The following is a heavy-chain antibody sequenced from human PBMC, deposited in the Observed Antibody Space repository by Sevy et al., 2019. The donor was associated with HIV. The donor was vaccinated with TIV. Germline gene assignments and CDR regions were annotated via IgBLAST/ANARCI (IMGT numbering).Heavy chain of an antibody. CDR1: GFTFSNYA. Sequence: RGSLRLSCAASGFTFSNYAMNWVRQAPGKGLEWVSAISGSGGTTYDADSVKGRFTISRDKSKNTLYLQMNSLRAEDTAVYYCAKVLARGVAVAGSAWGMDVWGQGTTVTVSS. D-gene: IGHD6-19*01. CDR3: AKVLARGVAVAGSAWGMDV. V-gene: IGHV3-23*01. J-gene: IGHJ6*02. CDR2: ISGSGGTT.